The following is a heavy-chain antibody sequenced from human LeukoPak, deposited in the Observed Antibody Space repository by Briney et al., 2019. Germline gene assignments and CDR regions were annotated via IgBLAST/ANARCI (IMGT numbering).Heavy chain of an antibody. CDR1: GGSFSSYY. Sequence: PSETLSLTCAVYGGSFSSYYWNWIRQPPGKGLEWIGEINHSGSTNYNPSLKSRVSISVDTSKNQVSLKLTSVTAADTAVYYCARGGWWGNWNRVAPWDRGTLVIVSS. D-gene: IGHD1-1*01. V-gene: IGHV4-34*01. CDR3: ARGGWWGNWNRVAP. CDR2: INHSGST. J-gene: IGHJ5*02.